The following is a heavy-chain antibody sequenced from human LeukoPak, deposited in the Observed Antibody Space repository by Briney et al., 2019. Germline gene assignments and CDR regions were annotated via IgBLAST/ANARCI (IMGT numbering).Heavy chain of an antibody. Sequence: RASETLSLTCTVSGDSISDYYWTWIRQSPGTGLEWIGYMDYSGSTAYNPSLKSRVTISIDTSKKQFSLELSSVTAADTAIYFCARRKRGSGGPFDYWGQGTLVTVSS. CDR1: GDSISDYY. V-gene: IGHV4-59*08. J-gene: IGHJ4*02. D-gene: IGHD6-19*01. CDR2: MDYSGST. CDR3: ARRKRGSGGPFDY.